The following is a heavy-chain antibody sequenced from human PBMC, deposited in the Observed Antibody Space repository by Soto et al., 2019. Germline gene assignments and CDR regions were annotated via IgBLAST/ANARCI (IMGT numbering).Heavy chain of an antibody. D-gene: IGHD2-15*01. V-gene: IGHV4-34*01. CDR2: VNHSGST. Sequence: SLTCAVYGGSFSGYYWSWIRQPPGKGLDWIGEVNHSGSTNYNPSLKSRVTISVDTSKNQFSLKLSSVTAADTAVYYCARDCSGGSCYSGGKYYYYGMDVWGQGTTVTVSS. CDR3: ARDCSGGSCYSGGKYYYYGMDV. J-gene: IGHJ6*02. CDR1: GGSFSGYY.